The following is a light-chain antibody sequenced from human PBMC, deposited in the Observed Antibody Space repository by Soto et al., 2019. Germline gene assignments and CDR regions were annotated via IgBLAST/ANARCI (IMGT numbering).Light chain of an antibody. CDR1: SSNIGSKT. Sequence: PALPQAVSASGTPRQGLSISSYRSSSNIGSKTVNWYQQLPGTVPKLLIYNSYQRPSGVPDRFSASKSATSPSLAISGLQSVDEADYYCSSWDASLNGYAFGTGTKVTVL. J-gene: IGLJ1*01. CDR2: NSY. CDR3: SSWDASLNGYA. V-gene: IGLV1-44*01.